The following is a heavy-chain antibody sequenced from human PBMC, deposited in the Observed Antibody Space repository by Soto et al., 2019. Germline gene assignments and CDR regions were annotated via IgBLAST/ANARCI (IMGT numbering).Heavy chain of an antibody. V-gene: IGHV4-4*02. J-gene: IGHJ4*02. CDR3: ASSGGGEDY. Sequence: QVQLQESGPGLVKPSGTLSLSCAVSGGSISSSHWWTWVRQPPGKGLEWIGEIYHSGSTNYNPSLKSRVTISVDTSRNQFSLNLSSVTAAAPAVYYCASSGGGEDYWGQGILVTVSS. CDR1: GGSISSSHW. D-gene: IGHD3-16*01. CDR2: IYHSGST.